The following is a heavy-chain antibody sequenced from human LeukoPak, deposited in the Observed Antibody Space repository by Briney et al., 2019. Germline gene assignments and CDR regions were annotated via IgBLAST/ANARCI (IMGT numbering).Heavy chain of an antibody. CDR2: INYSGSN. J-gene: IGHJ4*02. Sequence: PSETLSLTRAVCGGSISGYYWRWIRQPPGKGLEWIGEINYSGSNNYNPSLKSRVPISVATSKNQFSLKLSSVPAADTAVYYCARDVGAGGYEYWGQGTPVTVSS. D-gene: IGHD5-12*01. CDR1: GGSISGYY. CDR3: ARDVGAGGYEY. V-gene: IGHV4-34*01.